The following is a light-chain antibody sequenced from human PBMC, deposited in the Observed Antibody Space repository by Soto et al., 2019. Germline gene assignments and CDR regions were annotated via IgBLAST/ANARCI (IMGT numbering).Light chain of an antibody. V-gene: IGKV3-15*01. CDR3: QQYNNWPLT. J-gene: IGKJ2*01. CDR2: RIS. Sequence: EVVVTQAPSTLSVSLGQRATLSCTTSQTVSNNLAWYRQKPGQPPSLLIYRISTRATGLPARFSGGGSGTEFTLTISSLQSEDSAVYYCQQYNNWPLTFGQGTKLEIK. CDR1: QTVSNN.